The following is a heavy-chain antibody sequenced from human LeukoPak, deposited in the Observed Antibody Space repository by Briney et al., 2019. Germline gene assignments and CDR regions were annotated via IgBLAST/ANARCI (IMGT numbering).Heavy chain of an antibody. Sequence: GRSLRLSCAASGFTFSSYGMHWVRQAPGKGLEWVALTSYDGSNKYYADSVKGRFTISRDNSKNTLYLQMNSLRTEDTAMYYCAKDMGYTFGHAFDYWGQGTLVTVSS. J-gene: IGHJ4*02. D-gene: IGHD5-18*01. CDR1: GFTFSSYG. V-gene: IGHV3-30*18. CDR3: AKDMGYTFGHAFDY. CDR2: TSYDGSNK.